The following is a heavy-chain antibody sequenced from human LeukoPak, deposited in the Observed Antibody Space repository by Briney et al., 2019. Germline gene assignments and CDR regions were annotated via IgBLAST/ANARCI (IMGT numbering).Heavy chain of an antibody. CDR3: GRDQRPYCGGECCCAIDL. V-gene: IGHV3-48*01. D-gene: IGHD2-21*01. Sequence: TGGSLRLSCEASGFTFSSHSMTWVRQAPGKTLEWISYIGHTGSPAHYADSVRGRFTISRDNAKNSLYLQMNSLTVEDTAVYYCGRDQRPYCGGECCCAIDLWGRGTLVTVSS. CDR1: GFTFSSHS. CDR2: IGHTGSPA. J-gene: IGHJ3*01.